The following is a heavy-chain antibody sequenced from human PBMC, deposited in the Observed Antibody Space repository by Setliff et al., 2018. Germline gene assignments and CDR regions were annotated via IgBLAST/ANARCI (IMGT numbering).Heavy chain of an antibody. CDR2: IYIGGSS. D-gene: IGHD6-19*01. V-gene: IGHV4-4*07. CDR3: AREQWLDPPGYYYMDV. CDR1: GGSISSYY. Sequence: SETLSLTCTVPGGSISSYYWSWIRQPAGKGLEWIGHIYIGGSSNYNPSLKSRVTMSIDTSKNQFSLKRNSGTAADMAVDYCAREQWLDPPGYYYMDVWARGTTVTVSS. J-gene: IGHJ6*03.